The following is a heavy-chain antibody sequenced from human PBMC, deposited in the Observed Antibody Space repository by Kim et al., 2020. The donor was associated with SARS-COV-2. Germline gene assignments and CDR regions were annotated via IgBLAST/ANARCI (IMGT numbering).Heavy chain of an antibody. CDR1: GFSLSTSGVG. Sequence: SGPTLVKPTQTLTLTCTFSGFSLSTSGVGVGWIRQPPGKALEWLALIYWDDDKRYSPSLKSRLTITKDTSKNQVVLTMTNMDPVDTATYYCAHRKTDILTVYDCGMDVWGQGTTVTVSS. D-gene: IGHD3-9*01. J-gene: IGHJ6*02. CDR2: IYWDDDK. CDR3: AHRKTDILTVYDCGMDV. V-gene: IGHV2-5*02.